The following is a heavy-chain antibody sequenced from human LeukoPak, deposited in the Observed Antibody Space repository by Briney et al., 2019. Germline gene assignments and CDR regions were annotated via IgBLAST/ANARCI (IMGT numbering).Heavy chain of an antibody. J-gene: IGHJ5*02. Sequence: GGSLRLSCAASGFSFSNYGMHWVRQAPGKGLERVAVIWYDGSNKYYADSVKGRFTISRDNSKNTLYLQMNSLRVEDTAIYYCARGGCRSTSCYDPWGQGTLVTVSS. CDR2: IWYDGSNK. D-gene: IGHD2-2*01. CDR3: ARGGCRSTSCYDP. V-gene: IGHV3-33*01. CDR1: GFSFSNYG.